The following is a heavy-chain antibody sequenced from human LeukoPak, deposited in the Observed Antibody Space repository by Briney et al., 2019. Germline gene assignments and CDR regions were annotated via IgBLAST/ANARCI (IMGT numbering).Heavy chain of an antibody. D-gene: IGHD5-24*01. V-gene: IGHV3-23*01. J-gene: IGHJ4*02. Sequence: GALRPSCAASGFPFSSFAMSWVRQAPGKGLEGVSAISGSGGSTCYADSVKGRFTISRDNSKNTLYLQMNSLRAEDTAVYYYGRVGDGDNDNYWGQGTLVTVSS. CDR1: GFPFSSFA. CDR2: ISGSGGST. CDR3: GRVGDGDNDNY.